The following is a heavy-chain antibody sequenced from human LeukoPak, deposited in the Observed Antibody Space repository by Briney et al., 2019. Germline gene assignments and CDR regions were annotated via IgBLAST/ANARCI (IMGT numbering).Heavy chain of an antibody. CDR3: ARLAVQNVNTARVPAVDF. D-gene: IGHD5-18*01. V-gene: IGHV4-59*08. J-gene: IGHJ4*02. CDR2: TYYDGST. Sequence: SETLSLTCTVSGGSISRYYWGWFRQPPGKGLEWIGYTYYDGSTNYNPSLKSRVTMSVDTSKNHFSLKLTSVTAADTAVYYCARLAVQNVNTARVPAVDFWGQGTLVTVSS. CDR1: GGSISRYY.